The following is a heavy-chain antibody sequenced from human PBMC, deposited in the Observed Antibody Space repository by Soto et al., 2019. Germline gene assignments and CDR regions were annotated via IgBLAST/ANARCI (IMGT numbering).Heavy chain of an antibody. CDR3: ARGGSLYDILTGYYLWFDP. CDR1: GYTFTSYA. J-gene: IGHJ5*02. D-gene: IGHD3-9*01. V-gene: IGHV1-3*01. CDR2: INAGNGNT. Sequence: ASVKVSCKASGYTFTSYAMHWVRQAPGQRLEWMGWINAGNGNTKYSQKFQGRVTITRDTSASTAYMELSSLRSEDTAVYYCARGGSLYDILTGYYLWFDPWGQGTLVTVS.